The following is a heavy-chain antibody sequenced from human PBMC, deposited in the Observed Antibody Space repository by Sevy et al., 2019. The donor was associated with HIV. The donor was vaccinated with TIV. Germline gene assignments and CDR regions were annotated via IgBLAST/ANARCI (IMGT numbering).Heavy chain of an antibody. CDR3: ARDPGIAAGGAFDI. Sequence: GGSLRLSCAASGFTFSSYSMNWVRQAPGKGLEWVSSISSSSSYIYYADSVKGRFTISRDNAKNSLYLQMNSLRAEDTAVYYCARDPGIAAGGAFDIWGKGTMVT. D-gene: IGHD6-13*01. CDR2: ISSSSSYI. J-gene: IGHJ3*02. V-gene: IGHV3-21*01. CDR1: GFTFSSYS.